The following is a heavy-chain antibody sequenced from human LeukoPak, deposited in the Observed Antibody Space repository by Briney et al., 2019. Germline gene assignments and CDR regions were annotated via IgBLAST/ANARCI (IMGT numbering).Heavy chain of an antibody. Sequence: GGSLRLSCAASGFTFSSYSMNWVRQAPGKGLEWVSTISATGGSTYYADSVKGRLTISRDNSKNTLYLQMNSLRAEDTAVYSCAKDSGTYYKAFDYWGQGTLVTVSS. J-gene: IGHJ4*02. D-gene: IGHD1-26*01. CDR3: AKDSGTYYKAFDY. CDR1: GFTFSSYS. CDR2: ISATGGST. V-gene: IGHV3-23*01.